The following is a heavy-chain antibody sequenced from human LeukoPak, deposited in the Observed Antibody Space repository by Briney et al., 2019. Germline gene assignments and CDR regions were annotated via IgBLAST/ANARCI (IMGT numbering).Heavy chain of an antibody. CDR1: GFTFSDYY. Sequence: GGSLRLSCAASGFTFSDYYMSWIRQAPGKGLEWVSYISSSGSTIYYADSVKGRFTISRDNAKNSLYLQMNSLRAEDTAVYYCAASGYDYDYYYYMGVWGQGTTVTISS. J-gene: IGHJ6*03. CDR2: ISSSGSTI. CDR3: AASGYDYDYYYYMGV. V-gene: IGHV3-11*04. D-gene: IGHD5-12*01.